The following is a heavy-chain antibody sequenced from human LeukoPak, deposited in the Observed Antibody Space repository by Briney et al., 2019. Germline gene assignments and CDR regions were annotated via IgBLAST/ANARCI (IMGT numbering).Heavy chain of an antibody. CDR2: IIPILGIA. CDR3: ARGGRAYYYGSGSYYPIDY. J-gene: IGHJ4*02. V-gene: IGHV1-69*02. CDR1: GGTFSSYT. Sequence: SVKVSCKASGGTFSSYTISWVRQAPGQGLEWMGRIIPILGIANYAQKFQGRVTITADKSTSTAYMELSRLRSDDTAVYYCARGGRAYYYGSGSYYPIDYWGQGTLVTVSS. D-gene: IGHD3-10*01.